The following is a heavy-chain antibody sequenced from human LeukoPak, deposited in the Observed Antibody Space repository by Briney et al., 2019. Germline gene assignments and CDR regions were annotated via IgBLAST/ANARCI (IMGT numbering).Heavy chain of an antibody. D-gene: IGHD4-17*01. Sequence: SGTLSLTCTVSGGSISSYYWSWIRQPPGKGLEWIGYIYYSGSTNYNPSLKSRVTISVDTSKNQFSLKLSSVTAADTAVYYCARHSSYDGDYTLDYWGQGTLVTVSS. CDR2: IYYSGST. J-gene: IGHJ4*02. V-gene: IGHV4-59*08. CDR1: GGSISSYY. CDR3: ARHSSYDGDYTLDY.